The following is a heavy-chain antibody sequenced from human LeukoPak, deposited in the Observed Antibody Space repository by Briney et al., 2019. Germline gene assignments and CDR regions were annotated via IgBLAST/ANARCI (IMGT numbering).Heavy chain of an antibody. CDR3: ARDRGGYCSSTSCYS. CDR2: IYYSGST. Sequence: SETLSLTCTVSGGSISSYYWSWIRQPPGKGPEWIGYIYYSGSTYYNPSLKSRVTISVDTSKNQFSLKLSSVTAADTAVYYCARDRGGYCSSTSCYSWGQGTLVTVSS. V-gene: IGHV4-30-4*01. J-gene: IGHJ4*02. CDR1: GGSISSYY. D-gene: IGHD2-2*02.